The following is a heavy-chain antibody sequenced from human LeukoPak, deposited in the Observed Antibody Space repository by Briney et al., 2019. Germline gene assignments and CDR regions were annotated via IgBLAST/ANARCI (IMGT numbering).Heavy chain of an antibody. J-gene: IGHJ5*02. D-gene: IGHD2-15*01. Sequence: ETLSLTCAVYGGSFSGYYWSWIRQPAGKGLEWIGRIYTSGSTNYNPSLKSRVTISVDTSKNQFSLKLSSVTAADTAVYYCARESVPRGVALTFDPWGQGTLVTVSS. CDR3: ARESVPRGVALTFDP. CDR2: IYTSGST. CDR1: GGSFSGYY. V-gene: IGHV4-4*07.